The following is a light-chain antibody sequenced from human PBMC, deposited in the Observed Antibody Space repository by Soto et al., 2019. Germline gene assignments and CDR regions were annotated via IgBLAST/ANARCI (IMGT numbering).Light chain of an antibody. CDR3: QQYNTSSWT. Sequence: DIQMTQSPSTLSASIGDRVIITCRASQSISSWLAWYQQKPGKAPKVLIYDASSLESGVPSRFSGSGSGTEFTLTISSLQSDDFATYYCQQYNTSSWTFGQGTKVDIK. CDR1: QSISSW. CDR2: DAS. V-gene: IGKV1-5*01. J-gene: IGKJ1*01.